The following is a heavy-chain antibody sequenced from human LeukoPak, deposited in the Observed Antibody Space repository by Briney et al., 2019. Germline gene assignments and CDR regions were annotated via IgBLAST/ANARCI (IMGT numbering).Heavy chain of an antibody. J-gene: IGHJ4*02. CDR1: GFTFSSYS. D-gene: IGHD1-1*01. V-gene: IGHV3-21*01. CDR2: ISSSSTYI. CDR3: AREPDRTTGTDFDY. Sequence: KPGGSLRLSCAASGFTFSSYSRNWVRPAPGKGLEWVSSISSSSTYIYYADSMKGRLTISRDNAKNSLYLQMNSLRAEDTAVYYCAREPDRTTGTDFDYWGQGTLVTVSS.